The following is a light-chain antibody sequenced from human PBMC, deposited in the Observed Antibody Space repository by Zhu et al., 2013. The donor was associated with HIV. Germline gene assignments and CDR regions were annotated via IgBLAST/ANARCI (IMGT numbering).Light chain of an antibody. CDR1: SSDVGGYNY. J-gene: IGLJ2*01. Sequence: QSALTQPASVSGSPGHSITISCTGTSSDVGGYNYVSWYQQHPGKAPKLMIYEVSNRPSGVSNRFSGSKSGNTASLTISGLRAEDEADYYCSSYTSTSTRIFGGGTQLTV. V-gene: IGLV2-14*01. CDR3: SSYTSTSTRI. CDR2: EVS.